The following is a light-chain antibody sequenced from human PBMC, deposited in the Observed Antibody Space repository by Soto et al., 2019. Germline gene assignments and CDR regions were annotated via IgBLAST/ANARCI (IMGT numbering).Light chain of an antibody. CDR2: ETS. Sequence: EIVMTQSPATLSVSPGERATLSCRPSQSVSSNLAWCQQKPGQAPRLLIYETSTRATGVPARFSGSGSGTEFTLTITSLQSEDFAVYYCQQYYRWPITFGQGTRLEIK. J-gene: IGKJ5*01. V-gene: IGKV3-15*01. CDR1: QSVSSN. CDR3: QQYYRWPIT.